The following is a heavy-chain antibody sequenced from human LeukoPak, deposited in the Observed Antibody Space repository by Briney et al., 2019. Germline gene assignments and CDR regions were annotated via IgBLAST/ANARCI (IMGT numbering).Heavy chain of an antibody. CDR3: AGVY. V-gene: IGHV3-7*01. J-gene: IGHJ4*02. CDR2: INPDGSEK. CDR1: GFTLSSYW. Sequence: SLRLSCAACGFTLSSYWMRWVRQASGKGLEWVDDINPDGSEKYYVDSVKGRFTISRDNAKTSLYVQMNSLRAEDTAVYYCAGVYWGQGTLVTVSS.